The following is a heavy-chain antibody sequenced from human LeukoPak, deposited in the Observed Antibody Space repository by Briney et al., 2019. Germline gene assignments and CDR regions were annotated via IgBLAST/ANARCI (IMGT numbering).Heavy chain of an antibody. CDR1: GFIFSSYS. CDR2: INSSSSYI. Sequence: GGSLRLSCAASGFIFSSYSMNWVRQAPGKGLEWVSSINSSSSYIYYADSVKGRFTISRDNAKNSLYLQMNSLRAEDTAVYYCARDLGQYYDTSDNWFDPWGEGTLVTVPS. V-gene: IGHV3-21*01. J-gene: IGHJ5*02. D-gene: IGHD3-22*01. CDR3: ARDLGQYYDTSDNWFDP.